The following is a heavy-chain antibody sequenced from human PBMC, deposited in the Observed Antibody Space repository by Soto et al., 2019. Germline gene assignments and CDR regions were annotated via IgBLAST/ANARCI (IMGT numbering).Heavy chain of an antibody. J-gene: IGHJ4*02. D-gene: IGHD6-19*01. CDR2: INAGNGNT. V-gene: IGHV1-3*01. Sequence: ASVKVSCKASGYTFTVYAMDWARQAPGQRLEWMGWINAGNGNTKYSQKFQGRVTITRDTSASTAYMELSSLRSEDTAVYYCARAVAVPADFDYWGLGTLVTVSS. CDR3: ARAVAVPADFDY. CDR1: GYTFTVYA.